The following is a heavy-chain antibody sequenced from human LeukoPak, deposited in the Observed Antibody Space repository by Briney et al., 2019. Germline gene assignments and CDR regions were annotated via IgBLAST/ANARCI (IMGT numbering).Heavy chain of an antibody. CDR3: AREVMDNLRFDY. D-gene: IGHD1-14*01. CDR1: GYTFTSYY. Sequence: ASVKVSCKASGYTFTSYYMHWVRQAPGQGLEWMGIINPSGGDTSYAQKFQGRLTMTRDTSTNTVYMELASLRSEDTAVYYCAREVMDNLRFDYWGQGTLVTVSS. CDR2: INPSGGDT. J-gene: IGHJ4*02. V-gene: IGHV1-46*01.